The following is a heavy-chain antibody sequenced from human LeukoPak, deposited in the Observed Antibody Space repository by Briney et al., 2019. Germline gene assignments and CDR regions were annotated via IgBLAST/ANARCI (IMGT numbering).Heavy chain of an antibody. CDR3: GRGRDWGDFDY. D-gene: IGHD2-21*02. CDR2: ISYRGNT. Sequence: SQSLSPACTVSGRSVISGSDYWSWIPQPPGKELEWIGYISYRGNTNYHPSLKSRDTISVETSKTQCYLQLTSVTTAAPAADYWGRGRDWGDFDYWGQGTLVTVSS. CDR1: GRSVISGSDY. J-gene: IGHJ4*02. V-gene: IGHV4-61*01.